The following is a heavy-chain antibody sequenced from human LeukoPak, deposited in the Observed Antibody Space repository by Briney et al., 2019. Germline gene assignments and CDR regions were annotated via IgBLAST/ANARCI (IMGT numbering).Heavy chain of an antibody. CDR2: IYTSGST. CDR1: GGSISSSSYY. J-gene: IGHJ6*03. CDR3: ARDPNWLLIARPLDYYMDV. D-gene: IGHD3-9*01. V-gene: IGHV4-61*02. Sequence: PSETLSLTCTVSGGSISSSSYYWSWIRQPAGKGLEWIGRIYTSGSTNYNPSLKSRVTISVDTSKNQFSLKLSSVTAADTAVYYCARDPNWLLIARPLDYYMDVWGKGTTVTVSS.